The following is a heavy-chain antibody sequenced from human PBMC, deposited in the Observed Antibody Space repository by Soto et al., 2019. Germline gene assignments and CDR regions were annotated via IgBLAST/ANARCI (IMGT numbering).Heavy chain of an antibody. J-gene: IGHJ5*02. CDR3: AGLITIVVVPGTFDP. V-gene: IGHV4-39*01. CDR1: GGSISSSSYY. D-gene: IGHD2-2*01. Sequence: SETLSLTCTVSGGSISSSSYYWGWIRQPPGKGLEWIGSIYYSGSTYYNPSLKSRVTISVDTSKNQFSLKLSSVTAADTAVYYCAGLITIVVVPGTFDPWGQGTLVTVSS. CDR2: IYYSGST.